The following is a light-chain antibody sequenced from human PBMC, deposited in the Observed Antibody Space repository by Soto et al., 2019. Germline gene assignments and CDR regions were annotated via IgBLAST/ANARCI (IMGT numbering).Light chain of an antibody. CDR1: ETVGSNY. J-gene: IGKJ2*01. V-gene: IGKV3-20*01. Sequence: EVVLTQSPGTLSLSPGERATLSCRASETVGSNYLAWYQQQPGQAPRLLIFDASSRATGIPDRFSGSGSGTEFSLTISRLEPEDSAVYFGHHYGYGADTFGQGTKLEI. CDR2: DAS. CDR3: HHYGYGADT.